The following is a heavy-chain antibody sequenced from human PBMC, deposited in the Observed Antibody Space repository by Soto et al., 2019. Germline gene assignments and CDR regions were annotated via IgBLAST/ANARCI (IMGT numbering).Heavy chain of an antibody. J-gene: IGHJ6*02. CDR1: GFTFSGDA. D-gene: IGHD5-18*01. Sequence: GGSLRLSCSASGFTFSGDAMHWVRQAPGEGREYVSAISSNGGSTYYADSVKGRFTISRDNSKNTLYLQMSSLSAEDTAVYYCVNCPVVGYTYGYPQPCYCYGMDVWGQGTTVTVSS. CDR3: VNCPVVGYTYGYPQPCYCYGMDV. V-gene: IGHV3-64D*06. CDR2: ISSNGGST.